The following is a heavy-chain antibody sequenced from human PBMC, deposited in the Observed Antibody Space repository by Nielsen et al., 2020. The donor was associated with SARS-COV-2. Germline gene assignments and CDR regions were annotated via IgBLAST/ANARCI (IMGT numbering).Heavy chain of an antibody. CDR1: GFTFSSYD. CDR2: IGTAGDT. D-gene: IGHD6-19*01. J-gene: IGHJ2*01. V-gene: IGHV3-13*01. Sequence: GESLKISCAASGFTFSSYDMHWVRQATGKGLEWVSAIGTAGDTYYPGSVKGRFTISRENAKNSLYLQMNGRRAGDTAVYYCARGVSSGGFDLWGRGTLVTVSS. CDR3: ARGVSSGGFDL.